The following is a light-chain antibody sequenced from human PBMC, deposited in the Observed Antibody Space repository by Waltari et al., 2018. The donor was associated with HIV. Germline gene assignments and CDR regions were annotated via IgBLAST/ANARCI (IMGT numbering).Light chain of an antibody. Sequence: QSALTQSASVSGSPGQSITISCTGTGRDIGGYNYVSWYQQQPGKAPKLLIYDVTYRPSGISDRFSGSKSGNTASLTISGLQAEDEADYYCSSYTISSTVVFGGGTKLTVL. CDR3: SSYTISSTVV. CDR2: DVT. J-gene: IGLJ2*01. CDR1: GRDIGGYNY. V-gene: IGLV2-14*03.